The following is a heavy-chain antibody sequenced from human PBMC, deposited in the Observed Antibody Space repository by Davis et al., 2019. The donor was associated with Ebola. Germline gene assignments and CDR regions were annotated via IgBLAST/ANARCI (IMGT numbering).Heavy chain of an antibody. J-gene: IGHJ4*02. Sequence: SETLSLTCAVYGGSFSGYYWSWIRQPPGKGLEWIGEINHSGSTNYNPSLKSRVTMSVDTSKNQFSLKLSSVTAAYTAVYYCARHTYYYDSSGYYPPLYDFQFWGQGTLVPVSS. CDR2: INHSGST. V-gene: IGHV4-34*01. CDR1: GGSFSGYY. CDR3: ARHTYYYDSSGYYPPLYDFQF. D-gene: IGHD3-22*01.